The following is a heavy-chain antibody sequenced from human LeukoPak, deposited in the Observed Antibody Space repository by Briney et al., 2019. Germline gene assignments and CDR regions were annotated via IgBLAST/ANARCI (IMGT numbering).Heavy chain of an antibody. J-gene: IGHJ4*02. Sequence: GGSLRLSCAASGFTFSSYAMHWVRQAPGKGREYVSAISSNGGSTYYANSVKGRFTISRDSSKNTLSLQMNSLRAEDTAVYYCAKDHDRYYGDPNFDYWGQGTLVTVSS. V-gene: IGHV3-64*01. CDR2: ISSNGGST. D-gene: IGHD4-17*01. CDR1: GFTFSSYA. CDR3: AKDHDRYYGDPNFDY.